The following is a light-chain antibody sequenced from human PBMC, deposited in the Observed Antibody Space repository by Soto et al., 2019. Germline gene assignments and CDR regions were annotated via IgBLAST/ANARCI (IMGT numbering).Light chain of an antibody. J-gene: IGLJ1*01. CDR1: SSDVGGYNY. Sequence: QSVLTQPASVSGSPGPSITISCTGTSSDVGGYNYVAWYQQHPGKAPKLMISEVTDRPSGVSNRFSGSKSGNTASLTISGLQADDEADYYCSSYTSSSTYIFGPGTKLTVL. CDR2: EVT. V-gene: IGLV2-14*01. CDR3: SSYTSSSTYI.